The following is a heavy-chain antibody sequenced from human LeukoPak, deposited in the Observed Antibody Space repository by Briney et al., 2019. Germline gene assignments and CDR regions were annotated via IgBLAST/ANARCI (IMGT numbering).Heavy chain of an antibody. CDR3: AKDCSGGSCYSR. CDR1: GFTFSSFA. CDR2: ISGSGGST. J-gene: IGHJ4*02. Sequence: GGSLRLSCAASGFTFSSFAMSWARQAPGKGREWVSAISGSGGSTYYADSVKGRFTISRENSKNTLYLQMNSLRAEDTAVYYCAKDCSGGSCYSRWGQGTLVTVSS. D-gene: IGHD2-15*01. V-gene: IGHV3-23*01.